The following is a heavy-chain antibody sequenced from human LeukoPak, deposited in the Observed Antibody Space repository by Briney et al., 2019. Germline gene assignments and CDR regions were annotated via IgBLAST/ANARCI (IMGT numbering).Heavy chain of an antibody. J-gene: IGHJ4*02. CDR2: INSEGEST. D-gene: IGHD2-21*01. CDR3: ASTPPERCSGHDCYPYFDY. V-gene: IGHV3-74*03. CDR1: AFTFSSQW. Sequence: PGGSLRLSCVSSAFTFSSQWMHWVRQVPGRRPMWVSGINSEGESTAYADSVKGRFTISRDNARNTMYLQMNSLRAEDTAVYYCASTPPERCSGHDCYPYFDYWGQGTLVTVSS.